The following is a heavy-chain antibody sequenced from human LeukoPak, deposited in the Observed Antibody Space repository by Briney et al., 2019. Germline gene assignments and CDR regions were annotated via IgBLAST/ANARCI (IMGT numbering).Heavy chain of an antibody. V-gene: IGHV3-23*01. Sequence: PGGSLRLSCVGSGFTFGSYAMSWVRQAPGKWLEWVSLISGSGGVTYYADSVKGRFTISRDNSKNTLYLQMNSLRAEDTATYYCAKEWDGSGTRLGWLDPWGQGTLVTVSS. CDR1: GFTFGSYA. D-gene: IGHD3-10*01. CDR3: AKEWDGSGTRLGWLDP. J-gene: IGHJ5*02. CDR2: ISGSGGVT.